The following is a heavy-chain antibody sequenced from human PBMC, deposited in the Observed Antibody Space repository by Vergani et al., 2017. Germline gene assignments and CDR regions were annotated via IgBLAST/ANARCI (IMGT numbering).Heavy chain of an antibody. CDR1: GGSISSSNW. D-gene: IGHD1-14*01. Sequence: QVQLQESGPGLLKPSGTLSLTCAVSGGSISSSNWWSWVRQPPGKGLGWIGEIYHSGSTNYNPSLKSRVTISVDKSKNQFSLKRSSVTAADTAVYYGARDRSKPGKGASHDEDAFDIWGQGTMVTVSS. CDR3: ARDRSKPGKGASHDEDAFDI. V-gene: IGHV4-4*02. CDR2: IYHSGST. J-gene: IGHJ3*02.